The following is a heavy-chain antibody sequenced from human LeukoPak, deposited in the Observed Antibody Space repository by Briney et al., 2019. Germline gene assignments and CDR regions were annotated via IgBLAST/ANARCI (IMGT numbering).Heavy chain of an antibody. J-gene: IGHJ4*02. Sequence: PSETLSLTCTVSGYSISSGYYWGWIRQPPGKGLEWIGSIYHSGSTYYNPSLKSRVTISVDTSKNQFSLKLSSVTAADTAVYYCARGIMALEAYDCWGQGTLVTVSS. D-gene: IGHD1-1*01. CDR1: GYSISSGYY. CDR3: ARGIMALEAYDC. CDR2: IYHSGST. V-gene: IGHV4-38-2*02.